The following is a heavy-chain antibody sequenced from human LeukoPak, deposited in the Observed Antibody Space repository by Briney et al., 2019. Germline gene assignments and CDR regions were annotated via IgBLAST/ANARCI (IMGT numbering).Heavy chain of an antibody. J-gene: IGHJ5*02. V-gene: IGHV3-21*01. CDR2: ISSSSSYI. CDR1: GFTFSSYS. CDR3: ARQLGRNWFDP. D-gene: IGHD1-1*01. Sequence: GGSLRLSCAASGFTFSSYSMNWVRQAPGKGLEWVSSISSSSSYIYYADSVKGRFTISRDNSKNTLYLQMNSLRAEDTAVYYCARQLGRNWFDPWGQGTLVTVSS.